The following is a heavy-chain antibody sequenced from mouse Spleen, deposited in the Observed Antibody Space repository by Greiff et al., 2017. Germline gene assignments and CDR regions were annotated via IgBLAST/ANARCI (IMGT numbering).Heavy chain of an antibody. V-gene: IGHV1-37*01. CDR2: INPYNGDT. Sequence: VQLQQSGPELVKPGASVKISCKASGYSFTGYFMHWVKQSHGKSLEWIGRINPYNGDTFYNQKFKGKATLTVDKSSSTAHMELLSLTSEDSAVYYCGREGTTVVATRDWYFDVWGAGTTVTVSS. D-gene: IGHD1-1*01. CDR3: GREGTTVVATRDWYFDV. J-gene: IGHJ1*01. CDR1: GYSFTGYF.